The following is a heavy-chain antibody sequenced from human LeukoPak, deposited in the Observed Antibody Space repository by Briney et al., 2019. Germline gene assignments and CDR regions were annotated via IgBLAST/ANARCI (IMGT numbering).Heavy chain of an antibody. CDR1: GFTFSTNW. CDR2: IKPDGSDK. CDR3: ARADSTRHHFDY. V-gene: IGHV3-7*03. Sequence: GGSLRLSCAASGFTFSTNWMSWVRQAPGKGLEWVANIKPDGSDKYYVGSVEGRFTISRDNARNSLYLQMNSLRVEDTAVYYCARADSTRHHFDYWGRGTPVTVSS. D-gene: IGHD3/OR15-3a*01. J-gene: IGHJ4*02.